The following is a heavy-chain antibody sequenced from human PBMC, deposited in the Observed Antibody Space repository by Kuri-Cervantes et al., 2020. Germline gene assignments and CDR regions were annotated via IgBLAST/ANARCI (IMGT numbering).Heavy chain of an antibody. V-gene: IGHV2-5*01. D-gene: IGHD3-10*01. CDR1: LFSLSTSQEA. CDR3: AHAWHHYYGYDMDV. CDR2: IFWSDEI. Sequence: SGPTLVKPTQTLTLTCTFSLFSLSTSQEAVGWSRQPPGKALEWIALIFWSDEIHYSPYLNSRITITKETYKNQVVLTISNMDPADTATYYCAHAWHHYYGYDMDVWGQGTTVTVSS. J-gene: IGHJ6*02.